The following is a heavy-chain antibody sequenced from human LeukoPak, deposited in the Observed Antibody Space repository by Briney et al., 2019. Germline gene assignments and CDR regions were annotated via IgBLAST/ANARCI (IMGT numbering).Heavy chain of an antibody. V-gene: IGHV4-39*07. Sequence: SETLSLTCTVSGGSISSSSYYWGWIRQPPGKGLEWIGEINHSGSTNYNPSLKSRVTISVDTSKNQFSLKLSSVTAADTAVYYCARGRGIIAAAGFYVSQTIYYFDYWGQGTLVTVSS. D-gene: IGHD6-13*01. CDR2: INHSGST. CDR3: ARGRGIIAAAGFYVSQTIYYFDY. CDR1: GGSISSSSYY. J-gene: IGHJ4*02.